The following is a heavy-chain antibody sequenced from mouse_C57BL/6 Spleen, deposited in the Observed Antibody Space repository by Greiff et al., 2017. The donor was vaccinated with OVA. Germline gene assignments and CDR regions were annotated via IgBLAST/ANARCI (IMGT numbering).Heavy chain of an antibody. CDR1: GYTFTDYY. CDR2: INPYNGGT. V-gene: IGHV1-19*01. J-gene: IGHJ3*01. D-gene: IGHD4-1*01. CDR3: AREGPNWDREFAY. Sequence: EVQLQESGPVLVKPGASVKMSCKASGYTFTDYYMNWVKQSHGKSLEWIGVINPYNGGTSYNQKFKGKATLTVDKSSSTAYMELNSLTSEDSAVYYCAREGPNWDREFAYWGQGTLVTVSA.